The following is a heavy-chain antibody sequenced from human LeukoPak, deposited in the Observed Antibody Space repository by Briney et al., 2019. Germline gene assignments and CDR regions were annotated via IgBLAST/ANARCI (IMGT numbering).Heavy chain of an antibody. J-gene: IGHJ5*02. Sequence: ASVKVSCKASGYTFTSYDINWVRQATGQGLEWMGWMNPNSGNTGYAQKFKGRVTMTRNTSISTAYMELSSLRSEDTAVYYCARYDFWSGEKFDPWGQGTLVTVSS. CDR2: MNPNSGNT. D-gene: IGHD3-3*01. V-gene: IGHV1-8*01. CDR3: ARYDFWSGEKFDP. CDR1: GYTFTSYD.